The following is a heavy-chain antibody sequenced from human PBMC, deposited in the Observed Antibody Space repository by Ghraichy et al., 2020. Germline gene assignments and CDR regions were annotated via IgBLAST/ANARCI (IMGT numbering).Heavy chain of an antibody. Sequence: ESLNISCAVSGYSISSGYYWGWIRQPPGKGLEWIGSIYHSGSTYYNPSLKSRVTISVDTSKNQFSLKLSSVTAADTAVYYCARGGYYYYGMDVWGQGTTVTVSS. J-gene: IGHJ6*02. CDR3: ARGGYYYYGMDV. V-gene: IGHV4-38-2*01. CDR2: IYHSGST. CDR1: GYSISSGYY. D-gene: IGHD2-15*01.